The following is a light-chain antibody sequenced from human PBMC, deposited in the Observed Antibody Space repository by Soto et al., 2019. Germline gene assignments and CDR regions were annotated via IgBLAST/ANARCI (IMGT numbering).Light chain of an antibody. CDR2: GAS. V-gene: IGKV3-20*01. Sequence: EIVLTQSPGTLYLSPGERATLSCRASQSVSSSYLAWYQQKPGQAPRLLIYGASSRATGIPERFSGSGSGPDFTLTISRVEPEDFAVYYCQQYGSAPFLFGGGPKV. J-gene: IGKJ4*01. CDR1: QSVSSSY. CDR3: QQYGSAPFL.